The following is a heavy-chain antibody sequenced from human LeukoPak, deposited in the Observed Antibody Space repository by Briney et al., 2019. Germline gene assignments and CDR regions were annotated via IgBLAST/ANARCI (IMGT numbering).Heavy chain of an antibody. D-gene: IGHD3-10*01. CDR3: ARHMVWITNFYYYMDV. V-gene: IGHV4-39*01. CDR2: IDYSGST. Sequence: SETLSLTCTVSGGSMSSRSHYWGWLRQPPGKGLEWLGSIDYSGSTYYNPSLGSRVTISVDTSKNQFSLKLTSVTAADTAVYYCARHMVWITNFYYYMDVWGKGTTVTVSS. CDR1: GGSMSSRSHY. J-gene: IGHJ6*03.